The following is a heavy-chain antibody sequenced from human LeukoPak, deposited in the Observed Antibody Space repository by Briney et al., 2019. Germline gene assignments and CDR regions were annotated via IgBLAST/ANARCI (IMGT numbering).Heavy chain of an antibody. CDR2: TKQDGSER. J-gene: IGHJ4*02. D-gene: IGHD4-17*01. V-gene: IGHV3-7*03. CDR1: GFTFSNAW. Sequence: GGSLRLSCAASGFTFSNAWMSWVRQAPGKGLEWVANTKQDGSERNYADSVKGRFTISRDNAQNSLYLQMNTLRVEDTAVYYCARAPTETTRLAASWGQGTLVTVSS. CDR3: ARAPTETTRLAAS.